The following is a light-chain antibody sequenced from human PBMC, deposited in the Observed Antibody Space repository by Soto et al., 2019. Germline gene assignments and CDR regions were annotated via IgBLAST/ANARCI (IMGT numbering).Light chain of an antibody. CDR3: QQYNNWPALT. CDR2: GAS. V-gene: IGKV3-15*01. CDR1: QSVSSN. Sequence: EIVMTQSPATLSVSPGESATLSCRASQSVSSNLACYQQKPGQAPRLLIYGASTRATVIPARFSGSGSGTEFTLTISSLQSEDFAVYYCQQYNNWPALTFGGGTKVEIK. J-gene: IGKJ4*01.